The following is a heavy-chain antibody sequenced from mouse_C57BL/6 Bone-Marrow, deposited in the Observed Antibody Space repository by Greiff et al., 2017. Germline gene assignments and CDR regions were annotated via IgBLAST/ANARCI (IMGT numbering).Heavy chain of an antibody. CDR2: IDPETGGT. CDR3: TRPLLLRFDY. J-gene: IGHJ2*01. D-gene: IGHD1-1*01. V-gene: IGHV1-15*01. Sequence: QVQLQQSGAELVRPGASVTLSCKASGYTFTDYEMHWVKQTPVHGLEWIGAIDPETGGTAYNQKFTGKAILTADKSSSTAYMELRSLTSEDSAVYYCTRPLLLRFDYWGQGTTLTVSS. CDR1: GYTFTDYE.